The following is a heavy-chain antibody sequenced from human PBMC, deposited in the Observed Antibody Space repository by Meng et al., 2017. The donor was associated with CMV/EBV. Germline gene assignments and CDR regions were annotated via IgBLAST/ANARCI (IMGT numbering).Heavy chain of an antibody. CDR1: GGSISSYY. J-gene: IGHJ4*02. CDR3: ARHGDTAMVVGIDY. Sequence: QGPLAVSGPGLVKPSEALSLTCTVSGGSISSYYWSWIRQPAGKGLEWIGRIYTSGSTNYNPSLKSRVTMSVDTSKNQFSLKLSSVTAADTAVYYCARHGDTAMVVGIDYWGQGTLVTVSS. D-gene: IGHD5-18*01. CDR2: IYTSGST. V-gene: IGHV4-4*07.